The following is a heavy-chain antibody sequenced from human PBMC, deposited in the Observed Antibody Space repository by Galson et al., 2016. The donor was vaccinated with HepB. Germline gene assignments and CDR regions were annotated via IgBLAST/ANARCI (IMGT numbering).Heavy chain of an antibody. D-gene: IGHD6-13*01. CDR2: IYSGGET. Sequence: SLRLSCAASGVTVSNNYMSWVRQAPGRGLEWVSVIYSGGETYYADSVKGRFTISRDNSKNTVFLQMNSLRAEDTAVYYCATSILAAGIFSDWGQGTLVTVSS. V-gene: IGHV3-66*01. J-gene: IGHJ1*01. CDR3: ATSILAAGIFSD. CDR1: GVTVSNNY.